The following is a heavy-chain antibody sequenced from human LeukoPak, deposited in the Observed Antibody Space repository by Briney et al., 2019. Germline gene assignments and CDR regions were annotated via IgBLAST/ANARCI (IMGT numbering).Heavy chain of an antibody. J-gene: IGHJ4*02. V-gene: IGHV3-23*01. CDR2: ISGGGGST. CDR1: GFTFSNYA. Sequence: GGSLRLSCAASGFTFSNYAMSWVRQAPGKGLEWVSGISGGGGSTYYADSVKGRFTISRDNSKNTLDRQMNSLRAGDTAIYYCAKGISTPDYWGQGTLVTVSS. D-gene: IGHD2-2*01. CDR3: AKGISTPDY.